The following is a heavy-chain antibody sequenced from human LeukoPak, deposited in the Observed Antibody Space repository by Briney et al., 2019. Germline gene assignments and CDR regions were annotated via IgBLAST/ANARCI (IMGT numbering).Heavy chain of an antibody. J-gene: IGHJ4*02. Sequence: SETLSLTCTVSGGSISSYYWSWIWQPPGKGLEWIGYIYTSGSTNYNPSLKSRVTISVDTSKNQFSLKLSSVTAADTAVYYCARRGTGTTPLFDYWGQGTLVTVSS. CDR3: ARRGTGTTPLFDY. CDR2: IYTSGST. CDR1: GGSISSYY. D-gene: IGHD1-7*01. V-gene: IGHV4-4*09.